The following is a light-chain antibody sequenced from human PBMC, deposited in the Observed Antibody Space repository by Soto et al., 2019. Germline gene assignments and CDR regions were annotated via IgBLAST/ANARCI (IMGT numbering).Light chain of an antibody. V-gene: IGKV1-5*03. CDR3: QQYSSSSRT. CDR1: QSISSW. CDR2: KAS. Sequence: DIQMTQSPSTLSAFVGDRVTITCRASQSISSWLAWYQQKPGKAPKLLINKASNLESGVPSRFTGSGSGTEFTLTISSLQPDDFATYYCQQYSSSSRTFGQGTKVELK. J-gene: IGKJ1*01.